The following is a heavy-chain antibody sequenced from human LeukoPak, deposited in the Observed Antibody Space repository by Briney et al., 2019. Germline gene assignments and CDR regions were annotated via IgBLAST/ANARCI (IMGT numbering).Heavy chain of an antibody. D-gene: IGHD5-24*01. CDR2: FDPEDGEP. CDR3: ATLEDFAVEMATD. J-gene: IGHJ4*02. CDR1: GYTLTELS. V-gene: IGHV1-24*01. Sequence: ASVKVSCTVSGYTLTELSMHWVRQAPGKGLEWMGGFDPEDGEPIYAQNFQGRFTMTEDTSTDTVYMELSSLRSEDSAVYYCATLEDFAVEMATDWGQGTLVTVSS.